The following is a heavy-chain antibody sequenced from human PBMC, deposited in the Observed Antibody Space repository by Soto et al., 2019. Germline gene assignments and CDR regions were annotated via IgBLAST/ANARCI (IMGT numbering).Heavy chain of an antibody. J-gene: IGHJ3*02. V-gene: IGHV4-39*01. CDR3: AKGGSGSYSNGFDI. Sequence: QLQLQESGPGLVKPSETLSLTCTVSGGSISSSSYYWGWIRQPPGKGLEWIGSIYYSGSTYYNPSLKSRVTISVDTSKNQFSLKLSSVTAADTAVYYCAKGGSGSYSNGFDIWGQGAMVTVSS. D-gene: IGHD3-10*01. CDR2: IYYSGST. CDR1: GGSISSSSYY.